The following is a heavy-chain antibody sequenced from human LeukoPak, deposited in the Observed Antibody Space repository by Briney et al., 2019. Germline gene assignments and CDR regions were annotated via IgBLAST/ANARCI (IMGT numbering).Heavy chain of an antibody. CDR1: GGTFSSYA. D-gene: IGHD3-10*01. CDR3: ATQPSYYGSGRRAFDI. J-gene: IGHJ3*02. Sequence: ASVKVSCKASGGTFSSYAISWVRQAPGQGLEWMGGIIPIFGTANYAQKFQGRVTITADESTGTAYVELSSLRSEDTAVYYCATQPSYYGSGRRAFDIWGQGTMVTVSS. V-gene: IGHV1-69*01. CDR2: IIPIFGTA.